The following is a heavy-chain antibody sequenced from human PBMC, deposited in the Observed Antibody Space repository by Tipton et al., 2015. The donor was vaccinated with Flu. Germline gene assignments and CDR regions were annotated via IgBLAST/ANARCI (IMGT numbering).Heavy chain of an antibody. D-gene: IGHD1-26*01. V-gene: IGHV4-39*01. CDR1: SGSIRSTNYF. CDR2: IYPSGAT. Sequence: TLSLTCTVSSGSIRSTNYFCAWIRQPPGKRLELIGSIYPSGATYYNPSLKSRVTLSVDTSKSQFSLMLRSVTAADTAVYYCARHRLQTYYPSWYFDLWGRGTLVTVSS. CDR3: ARHRLQTYYPSWYFDL. J-gene: IGHJ2*01.